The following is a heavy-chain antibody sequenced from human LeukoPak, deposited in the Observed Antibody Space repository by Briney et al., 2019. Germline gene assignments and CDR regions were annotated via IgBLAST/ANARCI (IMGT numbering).Heavy chain of an antibody. J-gene: IGHJ4*02. CDR2: ISGSGSST. CDR3: AKDPGIYYYDPLSGPYFDY. V-gene: IGHV3-23*01. Sequence: PGGSLRLSCSASGFTFSSYPMSWVPQAPGKGQEWVSAISGSGSSTYYVDSVKGRFTISRDNSKNTMKLQMNSLNAEDTAVYYCAKDPGIYYYDPLSGPYFDYWGQGNLVTVSS. CDR1: GFTFSSYP. D-gene: IGHD3-22*01.